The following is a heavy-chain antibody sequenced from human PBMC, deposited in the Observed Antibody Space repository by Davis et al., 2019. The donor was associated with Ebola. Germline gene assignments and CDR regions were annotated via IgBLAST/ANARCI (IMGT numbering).Heavy chain of an antibody. CDR1: GGTFSSYA. Sequence: SVKVSCKASGGTFSSYAISWVRQAPGQGLEWMGGIIPIFGTANYAQKFQGRVTITADESTSTAYMELSSLRSEDTAVYYCAREGYSGYDIHWYFDLWGRGTLVTVSS. CDR2: IIPIFGTA. D-gene: IGHD5-12*01. V-gene: IGHV1-69*13. J-gene: IGHJ2*01. CDR3: AREGYSGYDIHWYFDL.